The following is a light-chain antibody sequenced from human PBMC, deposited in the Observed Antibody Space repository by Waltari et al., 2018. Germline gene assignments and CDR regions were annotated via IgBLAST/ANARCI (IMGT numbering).Light chain of an antibody. CDR1: SSNIGNYY. Sequence: QSVLTQPPSASGTPGQRATISCSGSSSNIGNYYVYWYQHLPGTAPKLLFYRDNQRASGFPGRFPVSKSGTSASLAISGLRSEDEADYYCAAWDDSLGGSVAFGGGTKLTVL. V-gene: IGLV1-47*01. CDR2: RDN. J-gene: IGLJ2*01. CDR3: AAWDDSLGGSVA.